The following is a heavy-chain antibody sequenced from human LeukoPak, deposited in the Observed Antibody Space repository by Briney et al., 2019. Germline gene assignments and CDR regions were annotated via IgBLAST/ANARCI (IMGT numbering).Heavy chain of an antibody. CDR2: ISAYNGNT. CDR1: GYTFTSYG. Sequence: GASVKVSCKASGYTFTSYGISWVRQAPGQGLEWMGLISAYNGNTNYAQKLQGRVTMNTDTSTSTPYMELRSLRFDETAVYYCARDNVREWELHHLDYWGQGTLVTVSS. CDR3: ARDNVREWELHHLDY. D-gene: IGHD1-26*01. J-gene: IGHJ4*02. V-gene: IGHV1-18*01.